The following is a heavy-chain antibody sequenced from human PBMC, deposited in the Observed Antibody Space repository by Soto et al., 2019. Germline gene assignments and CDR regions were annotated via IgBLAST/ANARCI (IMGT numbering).Heavy chain of an antibody. J-gene: IGHJ4*02. CDR2: TSHRRISK. CDR3: VKGWVGGTNRYQLDY. D-gene: IGHD1-26*01. CDR1: DFTFSDYA. Sequence: WGSLSVSCAAADFTFSDYAMHWVRHGPGTGLDRAAATSHRRISKHYADSVKGRFTISRDNSKKTVYLHLSSLRREDAAKYFCVKGWVGGTNRYQLDYWGQGTVVTVSS. V-gene: IGHV3-30*18.